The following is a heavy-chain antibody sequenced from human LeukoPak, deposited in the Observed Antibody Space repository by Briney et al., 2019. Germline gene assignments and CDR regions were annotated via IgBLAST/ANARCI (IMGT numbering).Heavy chain of an antibody. Sequence: AGGSLRLSCVGSGLTFINYWMTWVRQVPGKGLEWVANINRGGSGKYYLPSVRGRFTISKDDAKDSLYLQMDSLRPEDTAIYYCARVEYSGNGNLYWGQGTLVTVSS. CDR3: ARVEYSGNGNLY. CDR2: INRGGSGK. CDR1: GLTFINYW. V-gene: IGHV3-7*01. J-gene: IGHJ4*02. D-gene: IGHD1-26*01.